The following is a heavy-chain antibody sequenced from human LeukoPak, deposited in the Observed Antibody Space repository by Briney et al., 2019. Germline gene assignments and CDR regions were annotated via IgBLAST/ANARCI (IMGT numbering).Heavy chain of an antibody. CDR1: GGSISSYY. Sequence: PSETLSLTCTVSGGSISSYYWSWIRQPPGKGLEWIGYIYYSGSTNYNPSLKSRVTISVDTSKYQFSLKLSSVTAADTAVYYCARQYCSSTSCSFDYWGQGTLVTVSS. CDR3: ARQYCSSTSCSFDY. D-gene: IGHD2-2*01. J-gene: IGHJ4*02. CDR2: IYYSGST. V-gene: IGHV4-59*01.